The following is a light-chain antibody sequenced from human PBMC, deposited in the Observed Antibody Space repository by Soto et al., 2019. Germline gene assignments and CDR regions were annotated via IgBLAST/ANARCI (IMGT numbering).Light chain of an antibody. CDR1: SSDVGAYNY. Sequence: QSVLAQPPSASGSPGQSVTISCTGTSSDVGAYNYVSWYQQLPGKAPKLIIYEVSKRPSGVPDRFSGSKSGDTASLTVSGLQAEDEADYYCTSYAGTYRAFYVFGTVTEVTVL. V-gene: IGLV2-8*01. J-gene: IGLJ1*01. CDR3: TSYAGTYRAFYV. CDR2: EVS.